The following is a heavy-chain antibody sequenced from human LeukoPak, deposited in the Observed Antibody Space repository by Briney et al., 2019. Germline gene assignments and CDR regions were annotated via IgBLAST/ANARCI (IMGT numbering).Heavy chain of an antibody. CDR3: ARDSGTTGEVKFDP. CDR1: GGSISSYY. Sequence: SETLSLTCTVSGGSISSYYWSWIRQPPGKGLEWIGYIYYSGSTNYNPSLKSRVTISVDTSMNQFSLKLSSVTAADTAVYYCARDSGTTGEVKFDPWGQGTLVTVSS. J-gene: IGHJ5*02. D-gene: IGHD3-10*01. CDR2: IYYSGST. V-gene: IGHV4-59*01.